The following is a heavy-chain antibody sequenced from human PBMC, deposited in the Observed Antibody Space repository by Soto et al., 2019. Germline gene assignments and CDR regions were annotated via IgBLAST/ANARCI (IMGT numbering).Heavy chain of an antibody. CDR3: ASRYSSGRSPPSLDY. V-gene: IGHV3-48*01. Sequence: GGSLRLSCAASGFTFSSYGMHWVRQVPGKGLEWVSFISSSSSTIYYADSVKGRFTISRDNAKNSLYLQMNSLRAEDTAVYYCASRYSSGRSPPSLDYWGQGTLVTVSS. D-gene: IGHD6-19*01. J-gene: IGHJ4*02. CDR1: GFTFSSYG. CDR2: ISSSSSTI.